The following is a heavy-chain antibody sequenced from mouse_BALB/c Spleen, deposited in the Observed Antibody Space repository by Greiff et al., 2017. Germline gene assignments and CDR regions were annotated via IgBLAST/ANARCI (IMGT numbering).Heavy chain of an antibody. CDR1: GFNIKDTY. V-gene: IGHV14-3*02. CDR3: ARNGGYDGEDYAMDY. CDR2: IDPANGNT. J-gene: IGHJ4*01. Sequence: EVQLQQSGAELVKPGASVKLSCTASGFNIKDTYMHWVKQRPEQGLEWIGRIDPANGNTKYDPKFQGKATITADTSSNTAYLQLSSLTSEDTAVYYCARNGGYDGEDYAMDYWGQGTSVTVSS. D-gene: IGHD2-2*01.